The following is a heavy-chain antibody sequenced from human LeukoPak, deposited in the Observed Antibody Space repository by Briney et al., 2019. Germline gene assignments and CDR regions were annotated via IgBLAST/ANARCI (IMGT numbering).Heavy chain of an antibody. CDR2: ISYDGSNK. J-gene: IGHJ4*02. Sequence: GGSLRLSCAASGFTFSSYAMHWVRQAPGKGLEWVAVISYDGSNKYYADPVKGRFTISRDNSKNTLYLQMNSLRAEDTAVYYCARDITAMVMIDYWGQGTLVTVSS. V-gene: IGHV3-30*04. D-gene: IGHD5-18*01. CDR3: ARDITAMVMIDY. CDR1: GFTFSSYA.